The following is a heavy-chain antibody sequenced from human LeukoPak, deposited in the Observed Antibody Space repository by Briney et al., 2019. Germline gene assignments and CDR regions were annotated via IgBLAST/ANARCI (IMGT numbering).Heavy chain of an antibody. V-gene: IGHV3-23*01. CDR3: AKDKAVEMATMFDY. D-gene: IGHD5-24*01. CDR1: GFTFSSYA. CDR2: ISGSGSST. Sequence: GASLRLSCAASGFTFSSYAMSWVRQAPGKGLEWVSAISGSGSSTYYADSVKGRFTISRDNSKNTLYLQMNSLRAEDTAVYYCAKDKAVEMATMFDYWGQGTLVTVSS. J-gene: IGHJ4*02.